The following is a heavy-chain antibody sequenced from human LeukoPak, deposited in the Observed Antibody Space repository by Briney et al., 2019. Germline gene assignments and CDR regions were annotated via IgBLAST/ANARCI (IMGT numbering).Heavy chain of an antibody. CDR2: ISSSSSYI. CDR1: EFTFSSYS. J-gene: IGHJ4*02. Sequence: PGGSLRLSCAASEFTFSSYSMNWVRQAPGKGLEWVSSISSSSSYIYYADSVKGRFTISRDNAKNSLYLQMNSLRAEDTAVYYCARASYCSGGSCYSFDYWGQGTLVTVSS. V-gene: IGHV3-21*01. CDR3: ARASYCSGGSCYSFDY. D-gene: IGHD2-15*01.